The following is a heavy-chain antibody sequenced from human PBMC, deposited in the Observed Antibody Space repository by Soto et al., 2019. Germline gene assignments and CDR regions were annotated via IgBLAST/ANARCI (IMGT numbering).Heavy chain of an antibody. CDR1: GYSFTSYW. CDR3: ARQSQHNDYKAMGDAFDI. V-gene: IGHV5-51*01. J-gene: IGHJ3*02. CDR2: IYPGDSDT. Sequence: PGESLKISCKGSGYSFTSYWIGWVRQMPGKGLEWMGIIYPGDSDTRYSPSFQGQVTISADKSISTAYLQWSSLKASDTAMYYCARQSQHNDYKAMGDAFDIWGQGTMVTVSS. D-gene: IGHD5-18*01.